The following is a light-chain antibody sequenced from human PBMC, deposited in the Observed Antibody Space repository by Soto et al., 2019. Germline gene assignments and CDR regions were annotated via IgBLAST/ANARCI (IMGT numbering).Light chain of an antibody. CDR3: QQYGFSLPWT. CDR1: QSLSSVY. Sequence: ETVLTQSPGTLSLSPGERATLSCRASQSLSSVYLAWYQQKPGQAPRLLIYGASTRATGIPDRFSGSGSGTDFTLTISRLEPEDFALYYCQQYGFSLPWTFGQGTKVEIK. J-gene: IGKJ1*01. CDR2: GAS. V-gene: IGKV3-20*01.